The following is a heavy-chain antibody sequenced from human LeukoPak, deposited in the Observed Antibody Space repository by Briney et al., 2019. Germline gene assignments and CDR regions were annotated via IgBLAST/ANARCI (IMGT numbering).Heavy chain of an antibody. CDR3: ARETAWPENTPMILFSYFDY. Sequence: PSETLSLTCSVSGGSISGFHWSWVRQTAGKGLEWIGRVSTSGNTFYNPSLESRVTMSADTSGIHFSLNRNSVTAADTAVYYCARETAWPENTPMILFSYFDYWGRGILVTVSS. V-gene: IGHV4-4*07. CDR2: VSTSGNT. D-gene: IGHD3/OR15-3a*01. J-gene: IGHJ4*02. CDR1: GGSISGFH.